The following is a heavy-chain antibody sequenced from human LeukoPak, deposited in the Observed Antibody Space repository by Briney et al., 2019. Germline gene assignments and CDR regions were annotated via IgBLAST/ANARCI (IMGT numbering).Heavy chain of an antibody. Sequence: PGGSLRLSCAASGFTFSSYGMNWVRQAPGKGLEWVSYITSSSSAIYYADSVKGRFTISRDNAKNSLYLQMNSLRAEDTAVYYWARVRGSYHFDYWGQGNLVTVSS. CDR1: GFTFSSYG. J-gene: IGHJ4*02. CDR2: ITSSSSAI. D-gene: IGHD1-26*01. CDR3: ARVRGSYHFDY. V-gene: IGHV3-48*01.